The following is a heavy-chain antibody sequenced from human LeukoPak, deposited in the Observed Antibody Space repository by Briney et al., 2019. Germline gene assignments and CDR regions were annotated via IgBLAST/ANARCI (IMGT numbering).Heavy chain of an antibody. CDR1: GYTCTNYG. CDR3: ARGRYQTYYYDSSGYYYLDY. CDR2: ISAYNGNT. J-gene: IGHJ4*02. V-gene: IGHV1-18*01. D-gene: IGHD3-22*01. Sequence: ASVKVSCKASGYTCTNYGISWVRQAPGQGLEWMGWISAYNGNTNYAQKLQGRVTMTTDTSTSTAYMELRSLRSDDTAVYYCARGRYQTYYYDSSGYYYLDYWGQGTLVTVSS.